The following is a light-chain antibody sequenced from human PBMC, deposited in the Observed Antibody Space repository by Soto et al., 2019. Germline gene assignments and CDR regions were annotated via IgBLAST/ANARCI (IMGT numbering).Light chain of an antibody. J-gene: IGLJ2*01. V-gene: IGLV1-40*01. CDR2: GNS. Sequence: QSVLTQPPSVSGAPGQRVTISCTGSSSNIGAGYDVQWYQQLPGTAPKLLIYGNSNRPSGVPDRFSGSKSGTSASLAITGLQAEDEGDYYCQSYDSSLSGVVFGGGTKVTVL. CDR3: QSYDSSLSGVV. CDR1: SSNIGAGYD.